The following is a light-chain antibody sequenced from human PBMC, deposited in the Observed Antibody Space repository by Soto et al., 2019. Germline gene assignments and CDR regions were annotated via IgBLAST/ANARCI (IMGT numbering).Light chain of an antibody. V-gene: IGLV2-8*01. CDR3: SSYAGSNNFVV. Sequence: QSALTQPPSASGSLGQSVSISCTGTSSDIGGYNCVSWYQQHPGKAPKLMIYEVSKRPSGVPDRFSGSKSGNTASLTVSGLHAEDEADYYCSSYAGSNNFVVFGGGTKLTVL. J-gene: IGLJ2*01. CDR1: SSDIGGYNC. CDR2: EVS.